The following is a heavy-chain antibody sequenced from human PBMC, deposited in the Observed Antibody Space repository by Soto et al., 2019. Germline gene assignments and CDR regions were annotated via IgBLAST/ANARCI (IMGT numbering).Heavy chain of an antibody. CDR2: MNPNSGNT. CDR1: GYTFTSYD. J-gene: IGHJ6*02. V-gene: IGHV1-8*01. CDR3: ARETIPMGYYYGMDV. Sequence: QVQLVQSGAEVKKPGASVKVSCKASGYTFTSYDINWVRQATGQGLEWMGWMNPNSGNTGYAQKFKGRGTMTRNTSISTANMELSSLRSEDTAVYYCARETIPMGYYYGMDVWGQGTTVTVSS. D-gene: IGHD1-1*01.